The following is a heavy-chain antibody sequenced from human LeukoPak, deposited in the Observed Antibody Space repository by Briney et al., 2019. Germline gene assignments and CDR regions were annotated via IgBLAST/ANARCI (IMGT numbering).Heavy chain of an antibody. CDR1: GYTFTGHY. CDR2: IKPDTGAT. Sequence: ASVKVSCKPSGYTFTGHYFHWLRQAPGQGLEWMGWIKPDTGATNFAQKFHGRLTMTTDTSISTGYMELRSLTSDDTAMYYCARDHDFGPDYWGQGTLVTVS. J-gene: IGHJ4*02. D-gene: IGHD4/OR15-4a*01. CDR3: ARDHDFGPDY. V-gene: IGHV1-2*02.